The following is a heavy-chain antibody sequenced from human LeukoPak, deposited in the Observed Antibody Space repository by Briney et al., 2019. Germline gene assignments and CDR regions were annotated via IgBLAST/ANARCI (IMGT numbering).Heavy chain of an antibody. V-gene: IGHV3-23*01. CDR3: AKGSVGIEGFDY. Sequence: QPGGSLRLSCAASGFTFSSYAMSWVRQAPGKGLEWVSAISGSGGSTYYADSVKGRFTISRDNSKNTLYLQMNSLRAEDMAVYYCAKGSVGIEGFDYWGQGTLVTVSS. J-gene: IGHJ4*02. CDR1: GFTFSSYA. CDR2: ISGSGGST. D-gene: IGHD6-13*01.